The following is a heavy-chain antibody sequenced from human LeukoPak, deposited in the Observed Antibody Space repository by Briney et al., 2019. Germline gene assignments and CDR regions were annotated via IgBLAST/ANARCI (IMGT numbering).Heavy chain of an antibody. D-gene: IGHD4-23*01. V-gene: IGHV4-39*01. CDR2: IYYSGST. Sequence: SETLSLTCTVSGGSISSSSYYWGWIRQPPGKGLEWVGRIYYSGSTYYNPSLKSRVTISVDTSKNQFSLKLSSVTAADTAVYYCARPLREYGGNSHYYFDYWGQGTLVTVSS. CDR3: ARPLREYGGNSHYYFDY. J-gene: IGHJ4*02. CDR1: GGSISSSSYY.